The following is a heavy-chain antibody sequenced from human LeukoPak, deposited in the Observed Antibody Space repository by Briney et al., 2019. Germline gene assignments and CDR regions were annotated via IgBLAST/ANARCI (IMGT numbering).Heavy chain of an antibody. V-gene: IGHV6-1*01. D-gene: IGHD2-2*01. CDR3: ASGTYCSSTSCSSLDY. CDR2: TYYRSKWYN. Sequence: SQTLSLTCAISGDSVSSNSAAWNWIRQSPSRGLEWLGRTYYRSKWYNDYAVSVKSRITINPDTSKNQFSLQLNSVTPEDTAVYYCASGTYCSSTSCSSLDYWGQGTLVTVYS. CDR1: GDSVSSNSAA. J-gene: IGHJ4*02.